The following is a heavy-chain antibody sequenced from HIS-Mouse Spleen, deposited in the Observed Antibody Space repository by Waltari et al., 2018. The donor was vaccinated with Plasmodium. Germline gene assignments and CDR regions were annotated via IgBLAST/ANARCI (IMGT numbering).Heavy chain of an antibody. Sequence: EVQLVESGGGMVKPGGSLRLSCAASGFTFSSYSMNWIGQAPGKGLEWVSSISSSSSYIYYADSVKGRFTISRDNAKNSLYLQMNSLRAEDTAVYYCAREDILTAYYNDYWYFDLWGRGTLVTVSS. J-gene: IGHJ2*01. CDR1: GFTFSSYS. D-gene: IGHD3-9*01. V-gene: IGHV3-21*01. CDR2: ISSSSSYI. CDR3: AREDILTAYYNDYWYFDL.